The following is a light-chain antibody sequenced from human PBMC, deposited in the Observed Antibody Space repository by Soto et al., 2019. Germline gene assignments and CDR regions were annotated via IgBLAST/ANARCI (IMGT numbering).Light chain of an antibody. V-gene: IGKV3-20*01. J-gene: IGKJ1*01. CDR2: DSS. CDR1: QSLSSNF. CDR3: QQYDISPWT. Sequence: EIVLTQSPATLSLSPGERATLSCRASQSLSSNFLACYQQKPGQPTRLLIYDSSTRATGFPDRFSGSCSGTDFTLTIIRLEPEDFAVYYCQQYDISPWTFGQGTKVEIK.